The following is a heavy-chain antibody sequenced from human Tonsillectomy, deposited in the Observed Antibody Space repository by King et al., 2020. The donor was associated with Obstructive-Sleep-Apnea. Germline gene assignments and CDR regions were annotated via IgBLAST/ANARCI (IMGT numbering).Heavy chain of an antibody. CDR1: GYTFTGYY. CDR3: ARVGSVDIVATSSIDY. D-gene: IGHD5-12*01. J-gene: IGHJ4*02. CDR2: INPNSGGT. V-gene: IGHV1-2*02. Sequence: GQLVQSGAEVKKPGASVKVSCKASGYTFTGYYMHWVRQAPGQGLEWMGWINPNSGGTNYAQKFQGRVTMTRDTSISTAYMELSRLRSDDTAVYYCARVGSVDIVATSSIDYWGQGTLVTVSS.